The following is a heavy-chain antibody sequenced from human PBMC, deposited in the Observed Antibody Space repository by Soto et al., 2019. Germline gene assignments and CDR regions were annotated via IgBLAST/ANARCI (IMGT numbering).Heavy chain of an antibody. J-gene: IGHJ6*03. D-gene: IGHD3-22*01. Sequence: GGSLRLSCAASGFTFSSYSMNWVRQAPGKGLEWVSSISSSSSYIYYADSVKGRFTISRDNAKNSLYLQMNSLRAEDTAVYYCARRRVISPYYYYYYYMDVWGKGTTVTVSS. CDR2: ISSSSSYI. V-gene: IGHV3-21*01. CDR1: GFTFSSYS. CDR3: ARRRVISPYYYYYYYMDV.